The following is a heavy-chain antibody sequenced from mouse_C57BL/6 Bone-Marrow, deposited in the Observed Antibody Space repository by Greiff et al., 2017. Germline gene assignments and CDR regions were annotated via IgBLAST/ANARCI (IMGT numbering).Heavy chain of an antibody. V-gene: IGHV10-1*01. D-gene: IGHD1-1*01. Sequence: EVQRVESGGGLVQPKGSLKLSCAASGFSFNAYAMNWVRQAPGKGLEWVARIRSKSNNYATYYADSVKDRFTISRDDAESMLYLQMNNLKTEDTAIYYCERHRGRGYYMDYWGQGTSVTVSS. CDR2: IRSKSNNYAT. CDR3: ERHRGRGYYMDY. CDR1: GFSFNAYA. J-gene: IGHJ4*01.